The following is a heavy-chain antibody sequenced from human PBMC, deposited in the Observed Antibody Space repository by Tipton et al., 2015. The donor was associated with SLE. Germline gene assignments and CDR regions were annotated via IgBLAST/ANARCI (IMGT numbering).Heavy chain of an antibody. Sequence: QSGAEVKKPGESLKISCEGSGYSFTSYWIGWVRQMPGKGLEWMGIIYPGDSDTRYSPSFQGQVTISADKSISTAYLQWSSLKASDTAMYYCARQRYCSSTSCPYYFDYWGQGTLVTVSS. J-gene: IGHJ4*02. CDR1: GYSFTSYW. CDR3: ARQRYCSSTSCPYYFDY. V-gene: IGHV5-51*01. D-gene: IGHD2-2*01. CDR2: IYPGDSDT.